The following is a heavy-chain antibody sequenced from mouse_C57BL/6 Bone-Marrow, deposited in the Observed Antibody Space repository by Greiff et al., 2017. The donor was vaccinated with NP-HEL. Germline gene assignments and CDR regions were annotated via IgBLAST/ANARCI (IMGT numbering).Heavy chain of an antibody. CDR3: ASYGSSLYWYFDV. CDR2: IYPGDGDT. J-gene: IGHJ1*03. D-gene: IGHD1-1*01. V-gene: IGHV1-82*01. Sequence: QVQLQQSGPELVKPGASVKISCKASGYAFSSSWMNWVKQRPGKGLEWIGRIYPGDGDTNYNGKFKGKATLTADKSSSTPYMQLSSLTSEDSAVYFCASYGSSLYWYFDVWGTGTTVTVSS. CDR1: GYAFSSSW.